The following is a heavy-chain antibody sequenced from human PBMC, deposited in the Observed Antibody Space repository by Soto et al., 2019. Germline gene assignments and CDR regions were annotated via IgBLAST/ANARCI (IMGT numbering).Heavy chain of an antibody. CDR2: IIPIFGTA. D-gene: IGHD1-7*01. V-gene: IGHV1-69*01. CDR1: GGTFSSYA. Sequence: QVQLVQSGAEVKKPGSSVKVSCKASGGTFSSYAISWVRQAPGQGLEWMGGIIPIFGTANYAQKFQGRVTITADDSTSTAYMDLSSLRSEDAAVYYCAREAPKLELRNWFDPWGQGTLVTVSS. J-gene: IGHJ5*02. CDR3: AREAPKLELRNWFDP.